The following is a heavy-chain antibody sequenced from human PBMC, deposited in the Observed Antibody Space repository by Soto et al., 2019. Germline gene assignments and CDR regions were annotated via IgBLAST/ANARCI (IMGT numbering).Heavy chain of an antibody. Sequence: ASVKVSCKASGYTFTGYYMHWVRQAPGQGLEWMGWINPNSGGTNYAQKFQGRVTMTRDTSISTAYMELSRLRSDDTAVYYCARDLGYCTNDICYHTYYFDYWGQGTLVTFSS. CDR3: ARDLGYCTNDICYHTYYFDY. CDR1: GYTFTGYY. J-gene: IGHJ4*02. CDR2: INPNSGGT. V-gene: IGHV1-2*02. D-gene: IGHD2-8*01.